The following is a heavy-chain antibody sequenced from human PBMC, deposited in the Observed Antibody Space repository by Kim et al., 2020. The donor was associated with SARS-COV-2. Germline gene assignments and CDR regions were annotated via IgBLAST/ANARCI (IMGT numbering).Heavy chain of an antibody. CDR2: IYYSGST. CDR1: GGSISSGGYY. J-gene: IGHJ6*02. V-gene: IGHV4-31*03. CDR3: ARGPYYYGSGSYYTDYYYYYGMDV. Sequence: SETLSLTCTVSGGSISSGGYYWSWIRQHPGKGLEWIGYIYYSGSTYYNPSLKSRVTISVDTSKNQFSLKLSSVTAADTAVYYCARGPYYYGSGSYYTDYYYYYGMDVWGQGTTVTVSS. D-gene: IGHD3-10*01.